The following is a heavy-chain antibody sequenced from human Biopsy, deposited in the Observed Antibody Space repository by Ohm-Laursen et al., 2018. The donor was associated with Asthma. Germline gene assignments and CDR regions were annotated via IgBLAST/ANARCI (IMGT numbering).Heavy chain of an antibody. Sequence: SLRLSCSASGFTFSHYNMNWVRQAPGKGLEWVSSITATSRYIKCADSVKGRFTISRDNAKNSLYLQMNSLRAEDTAVYYCARDGPELPTELDYWGPGTLVTVSS. CDR3: ARDGPELPTELDY. J-gene: IGHJ4*02. V-gene: IGHV3-21*01. CDR1: GFTFSHYN. D-gene: IGHD1-14*01. CDR2: ITATSRYI.